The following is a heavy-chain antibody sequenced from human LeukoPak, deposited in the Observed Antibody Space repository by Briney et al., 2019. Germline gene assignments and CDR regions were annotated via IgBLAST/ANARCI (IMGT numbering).Heavy chain of an antibody. D-gene: IGHD3-9*01. CDR1: GGSISSYY. J-gene: IGHJ4*02. CDR3: ARAREPTLFTYNFDY. V-gene: IGHV4-59*12. CDR2: IYYSGST. Sequence: PSETLSLTCTVSGGSISSYYWSWIRQPPGKGLEWIGYIYYSGSTNYNPSLKSRVTISVDTSKNQFSLKLSSVTAADTAVFYCARAREPTLFTYNFDYWGKGTLVSVYS.